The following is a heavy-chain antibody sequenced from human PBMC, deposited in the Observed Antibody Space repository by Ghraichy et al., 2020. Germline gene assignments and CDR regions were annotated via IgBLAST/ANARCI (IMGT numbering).Heavy chain of an antibody. Sequence: LSLTCAASGFTFSDYFMSWIRQAPGKGLEWVSYISSSGSTIYYADSAKGRFTISRDNAKNSLSLQMDSLRAEDTAVYYCATCSSGDCYSDTFWYFDLWGRGTLVTVSS. CDR3: ATCSSGDCYSDTFWYFDL. V-gene: IGHV3-11*01. J-gene: IGHJ2*01. CDR2: ISSSGSTI. D-gene: IGHD2-21*02. CDR1: GFTFSDYF.